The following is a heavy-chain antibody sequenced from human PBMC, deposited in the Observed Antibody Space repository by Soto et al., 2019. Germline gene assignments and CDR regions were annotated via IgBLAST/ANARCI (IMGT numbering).Heavy chain of an antibody. CDR2: ISGSGSYI. CDR3: ARDLIGHSGP. V-gene: IGHV3-21*01. Sequence: EVQLVESGGGLVKPGGSLRFSCAASGFTFSNYNMIWVRQAPGKGLEWVASISGSGSYIYYADSVRGRFTISRDNANKSLFLEMNARRVEDTAVYFCARDLIGHSGPWGQGTVVTVSS. J-gene: IGHJ3*01. CDR1: GFTFSNYN. D-gene: IGHD3-16*01.